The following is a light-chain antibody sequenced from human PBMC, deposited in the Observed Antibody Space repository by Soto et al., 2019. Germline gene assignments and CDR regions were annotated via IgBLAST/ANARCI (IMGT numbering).Light chain of an antibody. CDR3: QQYNSYLWT. Sequence: DIQMTQSPSTLSASVGYRVTITCRASQSISSWLAWYQQKPGKAPKLLIYKASSLESGVPSRFSGSGSGTEFTLTISSLQPDDFATYYCQQYNSYLWTFGQGTTVDIK. CDR1: QSISSW. V-gene: IGKV1-5*03. CDR2: KAS. J-gene: IGKJ1*01.